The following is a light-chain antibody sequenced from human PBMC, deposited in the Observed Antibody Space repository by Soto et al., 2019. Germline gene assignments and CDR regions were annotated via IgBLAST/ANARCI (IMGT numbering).Light chain of an antibody. CDR3: QQSYTHPWT. CDR2: AAS. Sequence: DIQMTQSPSSLSASIGDRVTISCRASQNIKNYLNWYQHQRGKAPKLLVYAASTLQGGVPSRFPGSGSGTDFTLTISRLLPEDFATYCCQQSYTHPWTFGQGTTVEI. J-gene: IGKJ1*01. CDR1: QNIKNY. V-gene: IGKV1-39*01.